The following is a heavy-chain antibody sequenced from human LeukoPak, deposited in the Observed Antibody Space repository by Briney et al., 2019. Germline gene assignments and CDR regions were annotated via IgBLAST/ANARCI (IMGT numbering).Heavy chain of an antibody. CDR2: IYYSGST. J-gene: IGHJ5*02. CDR1: GGSISSGDYY. CDR3: ARDGPYSSSWFDP. Sequence: SQTLSLTCTVSGGSISSGDYYWSWIRQPPGKGLEWIGYIYYSGSTYYNPSLKSRVTISVDTSKNQFSLKLCSVTAADTAVYYCARDGPYSSSWFDPWGQGTLVTVSS. D-gene: IGHD6-13*01. V-gene: IGHV4-30-4*01.